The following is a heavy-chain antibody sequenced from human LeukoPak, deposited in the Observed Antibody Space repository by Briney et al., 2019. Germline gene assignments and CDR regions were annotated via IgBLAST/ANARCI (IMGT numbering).Heavy chain of an antibody. CDR3: TRDLHSLVDY. D-gene: IGHD4-11*01. CDR2: IYNCGST. CDR1: AFTVSSNY. J-gene: IGHJ4*02. Sequence: GGCLTPSCAASAFTVSSNYMGCVRQAPGKGLGWDSVIYNCGSTYDAGSVKGRFTISRDNSKITLYLQMNSLRAEDTSVYYSTRDLHSLVDYWGQGTPVTVSS. V-gene: IGHV3-53*01.